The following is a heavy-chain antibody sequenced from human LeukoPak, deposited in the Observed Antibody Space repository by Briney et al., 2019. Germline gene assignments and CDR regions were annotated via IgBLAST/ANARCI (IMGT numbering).Heavy chain of an antibody. CDR2: INHSGST. CDR3: ARGHGSSGWFGY. D-gene: IGHD6-19*01. CDR1: GGSFSGYY. J-gene: IGHJ4*02. V-gene: IGHV4-34*01. Sequence: SETLSLTCAVYGGSFSGYYWSWLRQSPGKGLEWIGEINHSGSTNYTPSLKSRVTISVDTSKNQFSLKLSSVTAADTAVYYCARGHGSSGWFGYWGQGTLVTVSS.